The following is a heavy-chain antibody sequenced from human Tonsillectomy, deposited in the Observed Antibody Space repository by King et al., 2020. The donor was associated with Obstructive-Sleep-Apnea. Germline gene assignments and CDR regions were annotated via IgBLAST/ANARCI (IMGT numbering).Heavy chain of an antibody. D-gene: IGHD2-2*01. Sequence: QLVQSGAEVKKPGVSVMVSCKASGYTFTSSYIHWVRQAPGQWLEWMGIISPSDSSIIYAQNFQGRVTMTSDTSTSTVYMELSSLRPEDTAVYYCSRDPGSSGFDIWGPGTMVTVSS. CDR1: GYTFTSSY. CDR3: SRDPGSSGFDI. J-gene: IGHJ3*02. CDR2: ISPSDSSI. V-gene: IGHV1-46*01.